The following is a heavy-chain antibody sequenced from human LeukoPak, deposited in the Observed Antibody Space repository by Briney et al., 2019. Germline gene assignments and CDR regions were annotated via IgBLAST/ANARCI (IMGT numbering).Heavy chain of an antibody. J-gene: IGHJ4*02. D-gene: IGHD3-16*01. Sequence: SETLSLTCTVSDDSISDYYRGWIRQPPGKGLEWIGYFYNSGRSTYNPSLKSRVTISADTSKNHFSPKLNSVTTADTAVYYCTRGAGWLIDYWGQGILVTVSS. CDR3: TRGAGWLIDY. V-gene: IGHV4-59*01. CDR1: DDSISDYY. CDR2: FYNSGRS.